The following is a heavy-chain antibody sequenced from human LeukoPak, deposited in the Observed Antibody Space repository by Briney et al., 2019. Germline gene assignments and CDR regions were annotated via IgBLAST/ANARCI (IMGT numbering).Heavy chain of an antibody. CDR3: AKDLKPDSGYDVDH. J-gene: IGHJ4*02. Sequence: GGSLRLSCAASGFTFSNYAMSWVRQAPGKGLEWVSALWGNNKNIYYADSVKGRFTISRDNSGNMVYLQMSDLRVEDTAVYYCAKDLKPDSGYDVDHWGQGTLVTVSS. CDR1: GFTFSNYA. D-gene: IGHD5-12*01. V-gene: IGHV3-23*01. CDR2: LWGNNKNI.